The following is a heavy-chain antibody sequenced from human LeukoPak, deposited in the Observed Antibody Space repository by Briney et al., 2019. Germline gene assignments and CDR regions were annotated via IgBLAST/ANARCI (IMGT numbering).Heavy chain of an antibody. Sequence: GESLKISCKGSGYSFTSYWIGWVRQMPGKGLEWMGIIYPGDSDTRYSPSFQGQVTISADKSISTAHLQWSSLKASDTAMYYCARQHDYGGNPRLEFFDYWGQGTLVTVSS. V-gene: IGHV5-51*01. CDR1: GYSFTSYW. CDR2: IYPGDSDT. J-gene: IGHJ4*02. CDR3: ARQHDYGGNPRLEFFDY. D-gene: IGHD4-23*01.